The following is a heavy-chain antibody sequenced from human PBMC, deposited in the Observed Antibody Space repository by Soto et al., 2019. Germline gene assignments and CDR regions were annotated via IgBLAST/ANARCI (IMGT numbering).Heavy chain of an antibody. D-gene: IGHD4-4*01. CDR2: INADNGDT. CDR1: GYTFTSYA. V-gene: IGHV1-3*01. J-gene: IGHJ4*02. Sequence: GASVKVSGKTSGYTFTSYAIHWVRQAPGQRLEWMGWINADNGDTKYSQKFSGRVTITRDTSANTAFMELSSLRSEDTAMYYCARELQGLYYFDLWGQGTLVTVSS. CDR3: ARELQGLYYFDL.